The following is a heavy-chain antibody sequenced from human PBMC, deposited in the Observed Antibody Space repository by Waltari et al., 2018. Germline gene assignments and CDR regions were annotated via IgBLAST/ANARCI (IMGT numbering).Heavy chain of an antibody. D-gene: IGHD6-19*01. CDR3: ATEPAPGAGINY. J-gene: IGHJ4*02. V-gene: IGHV3-48*01. CDR1: GFTLGGFS. CDR2: ISASRAAI. Sequence: EVQLVESGGGFVQPGGSLGLCCLVSGFTLGGFSMHWIRQAPGKGLEWVAYISASRAAIYYAESVKGRFTISRDNAKNSLFLQMTNLGVEDTAVYYCATEPAPGAGINYWGQGILVTVSS.